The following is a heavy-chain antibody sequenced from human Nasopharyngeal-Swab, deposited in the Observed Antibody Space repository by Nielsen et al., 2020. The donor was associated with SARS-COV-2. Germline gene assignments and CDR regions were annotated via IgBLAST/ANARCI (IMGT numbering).Heavy chain of an antibody. D-gene: IGHD3-16*01. CDR3: AGNQLGEDQVPGWGWFDP. CDR2: IYYSGSGGT. J-gene: IGHJ5*02. CDR1: GGSISTSSDF. V-gene: IGHV4-39*01. Sequence: SETLSLTCTVSGGSISTSSDFWGWIRQPPGTGLEWIGSIYYSGSGGTYYNPSLRSRLTTSVDTSRTQFSLRLSSVTAADTAVYYCAGNQLGEDQVPGWGWFDPWGQGTLVTVSS.